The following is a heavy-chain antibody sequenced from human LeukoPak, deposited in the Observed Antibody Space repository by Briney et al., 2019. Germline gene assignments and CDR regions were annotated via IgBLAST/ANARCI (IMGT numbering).Heavy chain of an antibody. Sequence: PGGSLRLSCAPSGFTLSNYGMHWVRQAPGKGLEWVAYIPYDTFGKYYEDSVKRRFTISKYKSKNTLYLQMNSLRAEDTAVYYCAKDRVESSRGYGGFDPWGQGTLVTVSS. CDR2: IPYDTFGK. V-gene: IGHV3-30*02. D-gene: IGHD6-13*01. CDR3: AKDRVESSRGYGGFDP. CDR1: GFTLSNYG. J-gene: IGHJ5*02.